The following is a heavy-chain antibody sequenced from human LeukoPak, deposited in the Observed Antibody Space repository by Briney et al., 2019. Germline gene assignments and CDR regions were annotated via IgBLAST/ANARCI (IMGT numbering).Heavy chain of an antibody. D-gene: IGHD3-10*01. V-gene: IGHV4-59*01. J-gene: IGHJ6*03. CDR1: GGSISSYH. CDR2: FYYSGST. Sequence: NTAETLSLTCTVSGGSISSYHWSWIRQPPGKGLEWIRNFYYSGSTNYNPSLKSRVNISVDTSKNQFSLKLRSVTAADTAVYYCTRGSIAYYYMDVWGKGTPVTISS. CDR3: TRGSIAYYYMDV.